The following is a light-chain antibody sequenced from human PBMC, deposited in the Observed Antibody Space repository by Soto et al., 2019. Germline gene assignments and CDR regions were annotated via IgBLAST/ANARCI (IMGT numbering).Light chain of an antibody. CDR1: SSDVGGYNF. Sequence: QSALTQPPSASGSPGQSVTISCSGTSSDVGGYNFVSWYQHHPGKAPKLMIYEVSVRPSGVPDRFSGSKSGNTASLTVSGLQVEDEADYYCSSYAGSNNLVFGGGTQLTVL. CDR2: EVS. CDR3: SSYAGSNNLV. J-gene: IGLJ3*02. V-gene: IGLV2-8*01.